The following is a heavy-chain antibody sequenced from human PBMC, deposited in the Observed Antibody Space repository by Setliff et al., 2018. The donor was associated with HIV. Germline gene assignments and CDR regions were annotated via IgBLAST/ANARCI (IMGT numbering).Heavy chain of an antibody. CDR2: INTNTGNP. Sequence: ASVKVSCKASGYTFTSYAMNWVRQAPGQGLEWMGWINTNTGNPTYAQGFTGQFVFSLDTSVSTAYLQISSLKAEDTAVYYCARDLNYVWGSDNAFDIWGQGTMVTVSS. V-gene: IGHV7-4-1*02. CDR3: ARDLNYVWGSDNAFDI. CDR1: GYTFTSYA. D-gene: IGHD3-16*01. J-gene: IGHJ3*02.